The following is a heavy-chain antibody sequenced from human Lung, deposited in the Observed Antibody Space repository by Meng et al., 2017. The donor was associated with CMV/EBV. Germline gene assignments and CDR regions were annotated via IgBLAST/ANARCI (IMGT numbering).Heavy chain of an antibody. CDR2: ISSDGGDK. CDR3: ARDHEEYCRSTTCFTFANV. D-gene: IGHD2-2*02. V-gene: IGHV3-30-3*01. CDR1: GFTFSSYA. J-gene: IGHJ6*02. Sequence: SXAASGFTFSSYAMHRVRQAPGKGLDWVASISSDGGDKYYADSVKGRFTISRDNSKNTLSLQMNSLRGEDTSVYYCARDHEEYCRSTTCFTFANVWGQGTXVTVSS.